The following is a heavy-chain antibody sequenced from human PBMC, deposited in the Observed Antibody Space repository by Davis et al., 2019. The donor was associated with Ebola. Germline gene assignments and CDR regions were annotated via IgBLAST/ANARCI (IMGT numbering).Heavy chain of an antibody. CDR3: AKVHPPTTVTTGWFDP. J-gene: IGHJ5*02. D-gene: IGHD4-17*01. CDR1: EFIFSSYA. CDR2: ISVRSIT. Sequence: PGGSLRLPCAASEFIFSSYAMSWVRQAPGKGLEWVSSISVRSITYHADSVKGRFTISRDNSKNTLYLQMNSLRAEDTAVYYCAKVHPPTTVTTGWFDPWGQGTLVTVSS. V-gene: IGHV3-23*01.